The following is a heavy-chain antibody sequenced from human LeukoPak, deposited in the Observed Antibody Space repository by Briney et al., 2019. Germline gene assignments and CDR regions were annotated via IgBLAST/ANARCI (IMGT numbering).Heavy chain of an antibody. Sequence: GRSLRLSCAASGFSFISYAMYWVRQAPGKGLEWVAAISYEGSNKYYADSVKGRFTISRDNSKNTLYLQMNSLRAEDTAVYYCAKGGPRGVIDYWGQGTLVTVSS. CDR1: GFSFISYA. CDR3: AKGGPRGVIDY. V-gene: IGHV3-30*04. D-gene: IGHD3-10*01. CDR2: ISYEGSNK. J-gene: IGHJ4*02.